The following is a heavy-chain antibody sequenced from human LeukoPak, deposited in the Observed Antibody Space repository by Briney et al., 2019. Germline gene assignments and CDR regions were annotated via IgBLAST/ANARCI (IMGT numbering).Heavy chain of an antibody. J-gene: IGHJ5*02. CDR3: ARGERYCAGHCYLS. CDR1: GGSITDYY. V-gene: IGHV4-59*01. D-gene: IGHD2-21*02. Sequence: SETLSLTCTVSGGSITDYYWSWIRQPPGKGLEWIGYIYYGASTNYNPSLKSRVTIAADTSKNQFSLKLSSVTTADTAVYYCARGERYCAGHCYLSWGQGTLVTVSS. CDR2: IYYGAST.